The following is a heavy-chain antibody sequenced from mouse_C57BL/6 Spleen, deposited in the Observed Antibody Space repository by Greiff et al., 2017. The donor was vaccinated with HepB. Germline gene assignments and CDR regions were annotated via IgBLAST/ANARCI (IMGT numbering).Heavy chain of an antibody. Sequence: QVQLKQPGAELVKPGASVKMSCKASGYTFTSYWITWVKQRPGQGLEWIGDIYPGSGSTNYNEKFKSKATLTVDTSSSTAYMQLSSLTSEDSAVYYCAREGYGKGYFDVWGTGTTVTVSS. D-gene: IGHD2-10*02. V-gene: IGHV1-55*01. CDR2: IYPGSGST. J-gene: IGHJ1*03. CDR3: AREGYGKGYFDV. CDR1: GYTFTSYW.